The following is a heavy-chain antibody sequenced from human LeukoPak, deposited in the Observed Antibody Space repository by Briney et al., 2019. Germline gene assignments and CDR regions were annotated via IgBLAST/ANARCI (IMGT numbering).Heavy chain of an antibody. CDR3: VRASGSFDY. V-gene: IGHV3-33*01. J-gene: IGHJ4*02. CDR2: IWSDGSNK. D-gene: IGHD3-10*01. Sequence: GGSLRLSRAASLFTLSDYGIHWVRRAPGKGLEWVAVIWSDGSNKYYADSVKGRFTISRDNSRKTLYLQMYSLRAEDTVVYCGVRASGSFDYWGQGTLVTVS. CDR1: LFTLSDYG.